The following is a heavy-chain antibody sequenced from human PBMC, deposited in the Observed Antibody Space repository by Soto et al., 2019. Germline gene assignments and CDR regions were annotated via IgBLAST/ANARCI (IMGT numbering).Heavy chain of an antibody. CDR2: IKQDGSEK. V-gene: IGHV3-7*01. J-gene: IGHJ4*02. D-gene: IGHD2-2*01. Sequence: GGSLRLSCVASGFIFDTYWMTWVRQAPGKGLEWVASIKQDGSEKYYVDSVEGRFTISRDNAKNSLYLQMNSLRAEDTAVYYCARSLFTSAYWGKGTLVTVSS. CDR1: GFIFDTYW. CDR3: ARSLFTSAY.